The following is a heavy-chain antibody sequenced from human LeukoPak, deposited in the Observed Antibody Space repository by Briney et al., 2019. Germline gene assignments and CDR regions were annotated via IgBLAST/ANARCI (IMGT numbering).Heavy chain of an antibody. Sequence: PSQTLSLTCTVSGGSISSGDFYWSWIRQPPGEGLQWIVSIYSTGSNNYNPSLKSRVTISVDTSKNLFSLKLSSVTAADTAVYYCARDNYDYVWGRYRQRNPEYFQHWGQGTLVTVSS. J-gene: IGHJ1*01. CDR1: GGSISSGDFY. V-gene: IGHV4-30-4*08. CDR2: IYSTGSN. D-gene: IGHD3-16*02. CDR3: ARDNYDYVWGRYRQRNPEYFQH.